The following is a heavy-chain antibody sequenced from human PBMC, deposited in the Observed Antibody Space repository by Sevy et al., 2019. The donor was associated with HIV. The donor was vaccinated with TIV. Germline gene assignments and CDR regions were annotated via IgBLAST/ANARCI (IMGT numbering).Heavy chain of an antibody. Sequence: GGSLRLSCAASGFTFTNYWMHWVRQAPGKGLVWVSRVDNDGSGTNYADSVKGRFTISRDNAKNTVYLQMNGLRAEDTAVYYCTRDMYGIDYWGQGTLVTVSS. D-gene: IGHD2-8*01. V-gene: IGHV3-74*01. J-gene: IGHJ4*02. CDR1: GFTFTNYW. CDR2: VDNDGSGT. CDR3: TRDMYGIDY.